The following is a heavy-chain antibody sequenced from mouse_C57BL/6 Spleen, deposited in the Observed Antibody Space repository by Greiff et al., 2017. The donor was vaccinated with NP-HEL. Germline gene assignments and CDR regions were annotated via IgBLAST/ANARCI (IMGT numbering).Heavy chain of an antibody. Sequence: QVQLQQPGAELVRPGSSVKLSCKASGYTFTSYWMHWVKQRPIQGLEWIGNIDPSDSETHYNQKFKDKATLTVDKSSSTAYMQLSSLTSEDSAVYYCARKVLRFWYFDVWGTGTTVTVSS. J-gene: IGHJ1*03. CDR2: IDPSDSET. D-gene: IGHD1-1*01. V-gene: IGHV1-52*01. CDR1: GYTFTSYW. CDR3: ARKVLRFWYFDV.